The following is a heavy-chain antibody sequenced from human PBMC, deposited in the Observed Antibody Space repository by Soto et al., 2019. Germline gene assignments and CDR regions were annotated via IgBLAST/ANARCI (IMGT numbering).Heavy chain of an antibody. V-gene: IGHV4-59*08. D-gene: IGHD7-27*01. CDR1: GDSSSTDY. J-gene: IGHJ4*02. Sequence: LETHPLTSTVSGDSSSTDYWSWIRQSPGKGLEWIGFIYYGGSTNYNPSLKSRVTISVDTPKNQFSLKLSSVTAADTAVYYCAKNWNWGSLVHWGQGTLVTVS. CDR3: AKNWNWGSLVH. CDR2: IYYGGST.